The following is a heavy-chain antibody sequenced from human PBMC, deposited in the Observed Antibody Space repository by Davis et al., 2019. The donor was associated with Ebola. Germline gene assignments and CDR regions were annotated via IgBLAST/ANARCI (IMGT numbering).Heavy chain of an antibody. Sequence: ASAMVSCKASGYTFTSYGISWVRQAPGQGLEWMGWISAYNGNTNYAQKLQGRVTITADKSTSTAYMDLSSLRSEDTAVYYCARDKDIVVVPAAKDGKYYYYGMDVWGQGTTVTVSS. D-gene: IGHD2-2*01. CDR1: GYTFTSYG. V-gene: IGHV1-18*01. CDR3: ARDKDIVVVPAAKDGKYYYYGMDV. CDR2: ISAYNGNT. J-gene: IGHJ6*02.